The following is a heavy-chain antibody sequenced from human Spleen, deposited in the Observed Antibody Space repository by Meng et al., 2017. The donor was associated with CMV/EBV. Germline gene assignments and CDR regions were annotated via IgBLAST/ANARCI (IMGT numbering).Heavy chain of an antibody. CDR3: AGTWRWDSFDI. D-gene: IGHD5-24*01. CDR2: ISAGGSST. CDR1: GFTFSSCA. Sequence: SCSASGFTFSSCAMSWVRQAPGKGVGWVSAISAGGSSTYYADSVKGRFTISRDNSKNTLYLQVNSLRAEDTAVYYCAGTWRWDSFDIWGQGTMVTVSS. V-gene: IGHV3-23*01. J-gene: IGHJ3*02.